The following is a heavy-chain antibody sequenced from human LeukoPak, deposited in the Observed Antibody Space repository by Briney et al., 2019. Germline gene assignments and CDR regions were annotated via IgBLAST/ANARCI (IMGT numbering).Heavy chain of an antibody. CDR3: ARRGYSYGRSFDY. V-gene: IGHV4-34*01. Sequence: PSETLSLTCAVYGGSFSGYYWSWIRQPPGKGLEWIGEINHSGSTNYNPSLKSRVTISVDTSKNQFSLKLSSVTAADTAVYYCARRGYSYGRSFDYWSQGTLVTVSS. J-gene: IGHJ4*02. CDR2: INHSGST. D-gene: IGHD5-18*01. CDR1: GGSFSGYY.